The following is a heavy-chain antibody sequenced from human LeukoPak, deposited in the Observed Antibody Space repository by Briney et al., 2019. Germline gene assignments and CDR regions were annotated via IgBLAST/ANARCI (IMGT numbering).Heavy chain of an antibody. J-gene: IGHJ4*02. CDR3: AVGPGGLFDY. V-gene: IGHV3-23*01. Sequence: GGSLRLSCAASGFTFDDYGMSWVRQAPGKGLEWVSSISGSGGRTYYADSVKGRFTISRDNSKNMLYLQMNSLRAEDTAVYYCAVGPGGLFDYWGQGTLVTVSS. CDR2: ISGSGGRT. D-gene: IGHD4-23*01. CDR1: GFTFDDYG.